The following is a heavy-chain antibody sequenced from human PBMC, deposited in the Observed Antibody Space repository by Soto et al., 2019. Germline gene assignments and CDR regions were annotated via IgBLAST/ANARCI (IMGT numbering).Heavy chain of an antibody. D-gene: IGHD6-13*01. CDR3: ARPAGYSSSWYWDYYYGMDV. Sequence: SETLSLTCAVYGGSFSGYYWSWIRQPPGKGLEWIGEINHSGSTNYNPSLKSRVTISVDTSKNQFSLKLSSVTAADTAVYYCARPAGYSSSWYWDYYYGMDVWGQATTVTVSS. CDR2: INHSGST. V-gene: IGHV4-34*01. CDR1: GGSFSGYY. J-gene: IGHJ6*02.